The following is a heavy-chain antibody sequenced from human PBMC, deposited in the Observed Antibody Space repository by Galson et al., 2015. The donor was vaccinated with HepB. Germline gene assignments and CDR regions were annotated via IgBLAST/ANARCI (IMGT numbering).Heavy chain of an antibody. D-gene: IGHD3-22*01. V-gene: IGHV3-30-3*01. Sequence: SLRLSCAASGFTFSSYAMHWVRQAPGKGLEWVAVISYDGSNKYYADSVKGRFTISRDNSKNTLYLQMNSLRAEDTAVYYCARVDSSGYYGYWYFDLWGRGTLVTVSS. CDR1: GFTFSSYA. J-gene: IGHJ2*01. CDR3: ARVDSSGYYGYWYFDL. CDR2: ISYDGSNK.